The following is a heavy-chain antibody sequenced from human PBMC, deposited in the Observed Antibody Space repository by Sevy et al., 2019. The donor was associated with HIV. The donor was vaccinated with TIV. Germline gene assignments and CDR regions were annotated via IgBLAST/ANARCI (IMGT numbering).Heavy chain of an antibody. J-gene: IGHJ5*02. CDR1: GGSISSYY. V-gene: IGHV4-59*13. CDR3: ARAGYSSSRFYNNWFDP. CDR2: IYYSGST. Sequence: SETLSLTCTVSGGSISSYYWSWIRQPPGKGLEWIGYIYYSGSTNYNPSLKSRVTISVDTSKNQFSLKLSSVTAADTAAYYCARAGYSSSRFYNNWFDPWGQGTLVTVSS. D-gene: IGHD6-13*01.